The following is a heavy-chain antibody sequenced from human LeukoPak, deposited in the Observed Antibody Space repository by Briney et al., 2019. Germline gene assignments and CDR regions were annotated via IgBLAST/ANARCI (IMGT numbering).Heavy chain of an antibody. Sequence: SQTLSLTCAISGDSVSSNSAAWNWIRQSPSRGLECLGRTYYRSKWYNDYAVSVKSRITINPDTSKNQFSLQLNSVTPEDTAVYYCARDLVVGASLAEEYYYYYMDVWGKGTTVTVSS. J-gene: IGHJ6*03. V-gene: IGHV6-1*01. CDR2: TYYRSKWYN. D-gene: IGHD1-26*01. CDR3: ARDLVVGASLAEEYYYYYMDV. CDR1: GDSVSSNSAA.